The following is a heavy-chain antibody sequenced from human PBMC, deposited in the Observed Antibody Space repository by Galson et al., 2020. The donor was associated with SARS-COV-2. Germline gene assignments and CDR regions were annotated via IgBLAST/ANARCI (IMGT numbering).Heavy chain of an antibody. CDR3: ARIRYSGSYRNHDAFDI. J-gene: IGHJ3*02. CDR2: IDWDDDK. D-gene: IGHD1-26*01. V-gene: IGHV2-70*01. CDR1: GFSLSTSGMC. Sequence: SGPTLVKPTQTLTLTCTFSGFSLSTSGMCVSWIRQPPGKALEWLALIDWDDDKYYSTSLKTRLTISKDTSKNQVVLTMTNMDPVDTATYYCARIRYSGSYRNHDAFDIWGQGTMVTVSS.